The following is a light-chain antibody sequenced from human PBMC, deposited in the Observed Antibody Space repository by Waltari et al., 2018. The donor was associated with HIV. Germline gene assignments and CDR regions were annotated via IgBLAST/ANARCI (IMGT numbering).Light chain of an antibody. CDR3: ATWDASLGGSYV. CDR1: TSNVGSNF. J-gene: IGLJ1*01. Sequence: QSVLTQPPSASGTPGQRVTISCSGTTSNVGSNFVSWYQQLPGTAPKLLIYRDNQPPSGVPARFSVSKSGASVSLAIRGLRSEDEGDYYCATWDASLGGSYVFGTGTTVSVL. V-gene: IGLV1-47*01. CDR2: RDN.